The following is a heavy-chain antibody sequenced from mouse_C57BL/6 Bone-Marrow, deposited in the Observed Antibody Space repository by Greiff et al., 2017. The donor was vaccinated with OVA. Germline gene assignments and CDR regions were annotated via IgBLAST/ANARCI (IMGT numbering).Heavy chain of an antibody. CDR2: IYPGDGDT. J-gene: IGHJ3*01. CDR3: ARDSSGYLPWFAY. Sequence: QVQLQQSGPELVKPGASVKISCKASGYAFSSSWMNWVKQRPGKGLEWIGRIYPGDGDTNYNGKFKGRATLTADKSSSTAYMQLSSLTSEDSAVYFCARDSSGYLPWFAYWGQGTLVTVSA. D-gene: IGHD3-2*02. V-gene: IGHV1-82*01. CDR1: GYAFSSSW.